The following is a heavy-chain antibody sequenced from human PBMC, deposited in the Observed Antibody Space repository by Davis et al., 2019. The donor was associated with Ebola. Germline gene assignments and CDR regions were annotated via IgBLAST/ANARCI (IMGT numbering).Heavy chain of an antibody. V-gene: IGHV3-30*03. J-gene: IGHJ4*02. CDR2: ISYDTNNK. CDR1: GFTFSDYG. CDR3: TRHINWAFDY. D-gene: IGHD1-1*01. Sequence: PGGSLRLSCAASGFTFSDYGMHWVRQSPGKGLEWVAVISYDTNNKVYADSVKGRFTISRDNSKNTLFLQVNSLRIEDTAVYYCTRHINWAFDYWGQGTLVTVSS.